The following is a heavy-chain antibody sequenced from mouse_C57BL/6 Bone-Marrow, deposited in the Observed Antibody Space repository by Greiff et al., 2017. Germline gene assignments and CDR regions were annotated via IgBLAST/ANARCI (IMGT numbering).Heavy chain of an antibody. Sequence: VQLQQSGPELVKPGASVKIPCKASGYTFTDYNMDWVKQSHGKSLEWIGDINPNNGGTIYNQKFTGKATLTVDKSSSTAYMELRSLTSEDTAVYYCARTYYSNYVLAWFAYWGQGTLVTVSA. J-gene: IGHJ3*01. D-gene: IGHD2-5*01. V-gene: IGHV1-18*01. CDR3: ARTYYSNYVLAWFAY. CDR2: INPNNGGT. CDR1: GYTFTDYN.